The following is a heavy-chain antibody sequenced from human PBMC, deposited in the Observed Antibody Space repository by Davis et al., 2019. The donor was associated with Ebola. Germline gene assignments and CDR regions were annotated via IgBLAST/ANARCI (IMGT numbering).Heavy chain of an antibody. CDR3: TNAGEAIFDY. CDR1: GFTFSYY. V-gene: IGHV4-39*01. CDR2: VYYSGST. D-gene: IGHD2-21*01. Sequence: MPGGSLRLSCAASGFTFSYYWMSWVRQPPGKGLEWIGTVYYSGSTYYNPSLKSRVIISVDTSRNQFSLKLRSVTATDTAVYYCTNAGEAIFDYWGRGTLVTVSS. J-gene: IGHJ4*02.